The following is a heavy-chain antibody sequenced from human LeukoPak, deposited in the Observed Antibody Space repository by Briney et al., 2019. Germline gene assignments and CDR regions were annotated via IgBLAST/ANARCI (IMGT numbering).Heavy chain of an antibody. Sequence: GESLKISCKGSGYSFTSYWIGWVRQMPGKGLEWMGIIYPGDSDTRYSPSFQGQVTISADKSLSTAYLQWSSLKASDTAMYYCARGTDYYDSSGYYSPFDYWGQGTLVTVSS. CDR1: GYSFTSYW. CDR2: IYPGDSDT. V-gene: IGHV5-51*01. CDR3: ARGTDYYDSSGYYSPFDY. D-gene: IGHD3-22*01. J-gene: IGHJ4*02.